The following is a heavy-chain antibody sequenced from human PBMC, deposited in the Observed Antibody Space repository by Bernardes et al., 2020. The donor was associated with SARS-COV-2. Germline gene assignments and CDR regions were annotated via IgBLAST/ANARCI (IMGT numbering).Heavy chain of an antibody. J-gene: IGHJ6*02. D-gene: IGHD3-9*01. CDR1: GFTFSSYW. CDR2: IWYDGSNK. V-gene: IGHV3-33*08. Sequence: GGSLRLSCAASGFTFSSYWMSWVRQAPGKGLEWVAVIWYDGSNKYYADSVKGRFTISRDNSKNTLYLQMNSLRAEDTAVYYCASQITILDGMDVWGQGTTVTVSS. CDR3: ASQITILDGMDV.